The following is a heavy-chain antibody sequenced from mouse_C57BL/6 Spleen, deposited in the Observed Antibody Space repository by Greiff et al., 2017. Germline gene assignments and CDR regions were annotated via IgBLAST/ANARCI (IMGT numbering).Heavy chain of an antibody. Sequence: DVQLQESGGDLVKPGGSLKLSCAASGFTFSSYGMSWVRQTPDKRLEWVATISSGGSYTYYPDSVKGRFTISRDNAKNTLYLQMSSLKSEDTAMYFCARHGESAGSWFAYWGQGTLVTVSA. CDR3: ARHGESAGSWFAY. V-gene: IGHV5-6*01. CDR1: GFTFSSYG. J-gene: IGHJ3*01. CDR2: ISSGGSYT. D-gene: IGHD3-2*02.